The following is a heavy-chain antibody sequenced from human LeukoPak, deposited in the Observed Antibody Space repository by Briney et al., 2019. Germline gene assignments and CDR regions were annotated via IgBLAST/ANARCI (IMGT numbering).Heavy chain of an antibody. J-gene: IGHJ4*02. CDR1: GFTFSRYW. CDR2: INEDGSEK. V-gene: IGHV3-7*01. Sequence: PGGSLRLSCAASGFTFSRYWMDWVRQAPGKGLEWVANINEDGSEKYYVDSVKGRFTISRDNAKNSLYLQMNSLRAEDTAVYFCATRNAFDYWGQGILVTVSS. CDR3: ATRNAFDY. D-gene: IGHD2-8*01.